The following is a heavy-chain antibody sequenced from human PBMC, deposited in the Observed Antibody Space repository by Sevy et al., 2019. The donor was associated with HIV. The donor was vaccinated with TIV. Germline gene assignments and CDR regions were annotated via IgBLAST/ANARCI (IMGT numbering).Heavy chain of an antibody. J-gene: IGHJ6*02. V-gene: IGHV4-38-2*01. Sequence: SETLSLTCAVSGYSISSGYYWGWIRQPPGKGLEWIGSIYHSGSTYYNPSLKSRVTISVDTSKNQFSLKLSSVTAADTAVYYCAKGLILEWSWYGMDVWGQGTTVTVSS. D-gene: IGHD3-3*01. CDR2: IYHSGST. CDR1: GYSISSGYY. CDR3: AKGLILEWSWYGMDV.